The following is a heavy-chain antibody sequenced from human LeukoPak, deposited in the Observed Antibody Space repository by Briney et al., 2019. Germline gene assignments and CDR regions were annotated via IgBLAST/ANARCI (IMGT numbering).Heavy chain of an antibody. J-gene: IGHJ4*02. D-gene: IGHD3-10*01. CDR2: ISGSGGST. V-gene: IGHV3-23*01. CDR1: GFTFSSYA. CDR3: AKGGLLWFGELSF. Sequence: GGPLRLSCAASGFTFSSYAMSWVRQAPGKGLEWVSAISGSGGSTYYADSVKGRFTISRDNSKNTLYLQMNSLRAEDTAVYYCAKGGLLWFGELSFWGQGTLVTVSS.